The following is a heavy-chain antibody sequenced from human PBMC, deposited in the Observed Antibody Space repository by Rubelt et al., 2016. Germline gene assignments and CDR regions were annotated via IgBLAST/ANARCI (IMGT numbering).Heavy chain of an antibody. CDR2: IIPIFGTA. CDR1: GGTFSSYA. CDR3: ARGDPDRGSRTVTLDY. J-gene: IGHJ4*02. D-gene: IGHD4-17*01. Sequence: QVQLVQSGAEVKKPGSSVKVSCKASGGTFSSYAISWVRQAPGQGLEWMGGIIPIFGTANYAQKFQSVVTITADKSTSTAYMELSSLRSEDTAVYYCARGDPDRGSRTVTLDYWGQGTLVTVSS. V-gene: IGHV1-69*06.